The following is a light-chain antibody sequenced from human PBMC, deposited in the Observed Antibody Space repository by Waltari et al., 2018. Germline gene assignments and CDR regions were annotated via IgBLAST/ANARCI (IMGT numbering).Light chain of an antibody. J-gene: IGKJ1*01. CDR2: AAS. V-gene: IGKV3-20*01. Sequence: EIVLTQSPGTLSLSPGERATLSCRASQSIGRYLVWYQQKPGPAPRLLIYAASSRATGIPDRFSGSGSGTDFTLTISGLEPEDFAVYYCQNHERLPATFGQGTKVEIK. CDR3: QNHERLPAT. CDR1: QSIGRY.